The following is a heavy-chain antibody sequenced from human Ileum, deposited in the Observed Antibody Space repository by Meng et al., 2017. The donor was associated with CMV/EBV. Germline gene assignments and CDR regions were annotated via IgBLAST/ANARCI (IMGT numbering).Heavy chain of an antibody. J-gene: IGHJ4*02. V-gene: IGHV3-30*02. CDR1: GFSFSKLG. Sequence: GESLKISCAASGFSFSKLGMHWVRQAPGKGLDWLAFIRKDGSDKYYADSVKGRFTISRDNSKNTLYLQMNSLRAEDTAVYYCASRSSSAGDFDYWGQGTLVTVSS. CDR3: ASRSSSAGDFDY. D-gene: IGHD6-6*01. CDR2: IRKDGSDK.